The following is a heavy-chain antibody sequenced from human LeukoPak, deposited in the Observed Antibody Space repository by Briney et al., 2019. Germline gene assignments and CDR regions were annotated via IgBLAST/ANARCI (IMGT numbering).Heavy chain of an antibody. D-gene: IGHD3-10*01. J-gene: IGHJ4*02. V-gene: IGHV4-30-4*08. Sequence: SETLSLTCTVSGGSISSGDYYWSWIRQPPGKGLEWIGYIYYSGSTYYNPPLKSRVTISVDTSKNQFSLKLSSVTAADTAVYYCARVSAMVRGKTDYWGQGTLVTVSS. CDR3: ARVSAMVRGKTDY. CDR1: GGSISSGDYY. CDR2: IYYSGST.